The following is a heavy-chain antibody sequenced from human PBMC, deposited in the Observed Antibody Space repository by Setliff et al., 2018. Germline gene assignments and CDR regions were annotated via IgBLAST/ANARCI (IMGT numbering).Heavy chain of an antibody. CDR1: GFTFSSYA. CDR3: AKDIGSYYYYGMDV. V-gene: IGHV3-30-3*01. D-gene: IGHD1-26*01. Sequence: LRLSCAASGFTFSSYAMHWVRQAPGKGLEWVAVISYDGSNKYYADSVKGRFTISRDNAKSFLYLQMNSLRPDDTAFYYCAKDIGSYYYYGMDVWGQGTTVTVSS. J-gene: IGHJ6*02. CDR2: ISYDGSNK.